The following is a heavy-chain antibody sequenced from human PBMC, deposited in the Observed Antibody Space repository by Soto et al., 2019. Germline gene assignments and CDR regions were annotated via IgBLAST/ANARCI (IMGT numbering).Heavy chain of an antibody. J-gene: IGHJ4*02. Sequence: EVQLVESGGGLVQPGGSLRLSCAASGFTFSSYSMNWVRQAPGKGLEWVSYISSSSSTIYYADSVKGRFTISRDNAKNSRYLQMNSLRDEDTAVYYCARGGDTAMDHFDYWGQGTLVTVSS. D-gene: IGHD5-18*01. CDR1: GFTFSSYS. CDR2: ISSSSSTI. V-gene: IGHV3-48*02. CDR3: ARGGDTAMDHFDY.